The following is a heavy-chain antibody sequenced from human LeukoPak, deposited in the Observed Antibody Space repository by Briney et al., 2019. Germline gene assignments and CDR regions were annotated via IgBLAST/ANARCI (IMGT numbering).Heavy chain of an antibody. V-gene: IGHV5-51*01. D-gene: IGHD1-1*01. J-gene: IGHJ4*02. CDR2: ILPGDSDT. CDR3: ARDWNDGTKRWYYFDS. Sequence: PGESLKISLQGFQKNFNSYWIAWVRQMPRESPEWMGSILPGDSDTRYSPSFQGQVTISVDKSLNTAYLQWNSLQASDTAIYFCARDWNDGTKRWYYFDSWGQGTLVTVSS. CDR1: QKNFNSYW.